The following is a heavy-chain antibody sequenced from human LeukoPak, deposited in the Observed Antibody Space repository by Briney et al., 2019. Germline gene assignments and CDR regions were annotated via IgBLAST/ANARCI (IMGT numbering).Heavy chain of an antibody. J-gene: IGHJ4*02. CDR1: GFTFSDYY. D-gene: IGHD3-3*01. CDR2: ISGSGGST. Sequence: GGSLRLSCAASGFTFSDYYMSWIRQAPGKGLEWVSAISGSGGSTYYADSVKGRFTISRDNSKNTLYLQMNSLRAEDTAVYYCAKKRITIFGVVTQTYFDYWGQGTLVTVSS. V-gene: IGHV3-23*01. CDR3: AKKRITIFGVVTQTYFDY.